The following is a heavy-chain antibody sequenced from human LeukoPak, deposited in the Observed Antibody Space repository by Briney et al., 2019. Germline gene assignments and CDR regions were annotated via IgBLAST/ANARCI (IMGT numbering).Heavy chain of an antibody. D-gene: IGHD6-6*01. CDR2: ISGSGGST. CDR1: GFTFSSHA. CDR3: AKDSIAARPRLYYFDY. V-gene: IGHV3-23*01. Sequence: GGSLRLSCAASGFTFSSHAMSWVRQAPGKGLEWVSAISGSGGSTYYADSVKGRFTISRDNSKNTLYLQMNSLRAEDTAVYYCAKDSIAARPRLYYFDYWGQGTLVTVSS. J-gene: IGHJ4*02.